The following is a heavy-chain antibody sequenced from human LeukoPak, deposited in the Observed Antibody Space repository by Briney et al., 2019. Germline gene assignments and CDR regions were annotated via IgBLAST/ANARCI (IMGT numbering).Heavy chain of an antibody. CDR3: ARLMVRTPPYYAMDV. V-gene: IGHV4-59*12. Sequence: SETLSLTCTVSGGSISSYYWSWIRQPPGKGLEWIGYIYYSGSTNYNPSLKSRVTISVDTSKNQFSLKLSSVTAADTAVYYCARLMVRTPPYYAMDVWGQGTTVTVSS. CDR2: IYYSGST. J-gene: IGHJ6*02. CDR1: GGSISSYY. D-gene: IGHD3-10*01.